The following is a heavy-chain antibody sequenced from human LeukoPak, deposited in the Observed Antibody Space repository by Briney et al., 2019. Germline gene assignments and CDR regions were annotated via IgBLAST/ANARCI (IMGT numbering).Heavy chain of an antibody. Sequence: SETLSLTCAVSGYSVSSGYYWGWIRQPPGKGLEWIGSIYYSGSTYYNPSLKSRVTISVDTSKNQFSLKLSSVTAADTAVYYCARHSGYDFWSGYFHYYYYMDVWGKGTTVTVSS. CDR1: GYSVSSGYY. D-gene: IGHD3-3*01. V-gene: IGHV4-38-2*01. J-gene: IGHJ6*03. CDR3: ARHSGYDFWSGYFHYYYYMDV. CDR2: IYYSGST.